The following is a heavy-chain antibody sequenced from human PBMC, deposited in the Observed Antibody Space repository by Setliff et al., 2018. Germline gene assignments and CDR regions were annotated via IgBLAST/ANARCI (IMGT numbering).Heavy chain of an antibody. V-gene: IGHV1-18*01. D-gene: IGHD3-22*01. CDR1: TNALTDSV. CDR3: ARINFYVSSGYYYAPDY. CDR2: ISSYNDVT. Sequence: GASVKVSCKTSTNALTDSVVSWVRQAPGQGLEWMGWISSYNDVTNYAQSFQGRVTMTTDTSKSAAYMDLRGLRSDDTAVYYCARINFYVSSGYYYAPDYWGQGTLVTVSS. J-gene: IGHJ4*02.